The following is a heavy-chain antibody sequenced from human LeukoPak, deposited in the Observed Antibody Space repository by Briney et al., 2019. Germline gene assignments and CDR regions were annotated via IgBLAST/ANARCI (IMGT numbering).Heavy chain of an antibody. CDR1: GFTVSSNY. CDR3: ARDSLGYCSGGSCYTEFFDY. CDR2: IYSGGST. J-gene: IGHJ4*02. Sequence: PGGSLRLSCAASGFTVSSNYMSWVRQAPGKGLQWVSVIYSGGSTYYADSVKGRFTISRDDSKNTLYLQMNSLRAEDTAVYYCARDSLGYCSGGSCYTEFFDYWGQGTLVTVSS. D-gene: IGHD2-15*01. V-gene: IGHV3-53*01.